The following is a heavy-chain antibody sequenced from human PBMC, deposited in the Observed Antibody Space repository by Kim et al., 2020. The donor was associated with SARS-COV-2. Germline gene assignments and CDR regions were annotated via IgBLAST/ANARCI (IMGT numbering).Heavy chain of an antibody. Sequence: GGSLRLSCAASGFTFSSYEMNWVRQAPGKGLEWVSYISSSGSTINYADSVKGRFTISRDNAKNSLYLQMNSLRAEDTAVYYCARDGSRVYSRGWYSAGPPFELWGRGTLVTVSS. D-gene: IGHD6-19*01. CDR2: ISSSGSTI. V-gene: IGHV3-48*03. CDR1: GFTFSSYE. J-gene: IGHJ2*01. CDR3: ARDGSRVYSRGWYSAGPPFEL.